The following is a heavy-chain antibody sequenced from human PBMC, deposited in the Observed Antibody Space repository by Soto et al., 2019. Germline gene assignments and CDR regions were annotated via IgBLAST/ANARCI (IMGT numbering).Heavy chain of an antibody. J-gene: IGHJ5*02. V-gene: IGHV4-31*03. Sequence: PSETLSLTCTVSGGSISSGGYYWSWIRQHPGKGLEWIGYIYYSGSTYYNPSLKSRVTISVDTSKNQFSLKLSSVTAADTAVYYCGNYYDSSGYLSWGQGTLVTVSS. CDR1: GGSISSGGYY. D-gene: IGHD3-22*01. CDR3: GNYYDSSGYLS. CDR2: IYYSGST.